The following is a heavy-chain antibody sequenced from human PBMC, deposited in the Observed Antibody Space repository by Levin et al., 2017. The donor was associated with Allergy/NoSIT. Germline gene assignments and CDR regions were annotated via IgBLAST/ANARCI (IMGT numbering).Heavy chain of an antibody. D-gene: IGHD6-13*01. J-gene: IGHJ4*02. CDR3: ARGSVAAAHGY. V-gene: IGHV4-59*01. CDR2: TYYTGST. CDR1: GGSISSDY. Sequence: ASETLSLTCTVSGGSISSDYWSWIRQSPGKGLEWIGYTYYTGSTNYNPSLKSRVTISVDTSKNQFYLKLTSVTAADTAVYYCARGSVAAAHGYWGQGTLVTVSS.